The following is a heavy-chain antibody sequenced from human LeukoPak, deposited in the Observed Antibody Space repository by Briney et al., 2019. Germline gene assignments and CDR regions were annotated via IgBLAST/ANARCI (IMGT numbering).Heavy chain of an antibody. Sequence: GGSLRLSCAASGFTFNAYTIHWVRQTPGKGLEWVAVISDDRSYKFYTDSVKGRFTISRDNSKNTVYLQMNSLRLEDTAVYYCAKDQEGGAGTGRFEYWGQGTLVTVSS. D-gene: IGHD6-13*01. J-gene: IGHJ4*02. CDR2: ISDDRSYK. CDR3: AKDQEGGAGTGRFEY. V-gene: IGHV3-30*04. CDR1: GFTFNAYT.